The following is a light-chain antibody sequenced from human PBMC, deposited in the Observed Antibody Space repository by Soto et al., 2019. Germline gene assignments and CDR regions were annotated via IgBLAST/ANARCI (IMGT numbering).Light chain of an antibody. CDR1: QNIDTS. CDR3: QQYYSYPLT. CDR2: DAS. Sequence: IKWAQSPARLSAALGDSVTITCRASQNIDTSLAWHQQRPGKAPKLLIYDASTLQSGVPSRFSGSGSGTDFTLTISCLQSEDFATYYCQQYYSYPLTFGGGTKVDIK. J-gene: IGKJ4*01. V-gene: IGKV1-5*01.